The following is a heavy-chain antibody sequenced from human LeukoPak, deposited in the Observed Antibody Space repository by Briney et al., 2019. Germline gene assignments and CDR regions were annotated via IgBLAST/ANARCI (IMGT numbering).Heavy chain of an antibody. D-gene: IGHD6-13*01. CDR2: IYYSGST. CDR3: ARRAAAGKVIGFDP. CDR1: GGSISSSSYY. J-gene: IGHJ5*02. V-gene: IGHV4-39*01. Sequence: SETLSLTCTVSGGSISSSSYYWGWIRQPPGKGLEWIGSIYYSGSTYYNPSLKSRFTLSVDTSKNQFSLKLSSVTAADTAVYYCARRAAAGKVIGFDPWGQGTLVTGSP.